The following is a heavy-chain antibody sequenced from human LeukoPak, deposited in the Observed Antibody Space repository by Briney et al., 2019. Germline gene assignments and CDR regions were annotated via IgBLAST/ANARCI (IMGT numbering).Heavy chain of an antibody. CDR2: IFYSGTT. CDR3: ARLSNYGGHSGDGY. Sequence: SETLSLTCAVSGGSISSSNWWSWVRQPPGKGLEWMGSIFYSGTTHYNSSLKSRVTISIDTSKNQFSLKLSSVTAADTAVYYCARLSNYGGHSGDGYWGQGTLVIVSS. J-gene: IGHJ4*02. CDR1: GGSISSSNW. V-gene: IGHV4-39*01. D-gene: IGHD4-23*01.